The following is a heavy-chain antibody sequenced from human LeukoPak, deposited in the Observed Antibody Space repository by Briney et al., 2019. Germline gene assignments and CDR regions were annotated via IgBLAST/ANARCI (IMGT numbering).Heavy chain of an antibody. D-gene: IGHD6-19*01. V-gene: IGHV5-51*01. Sequence: NLGESLKISCKGSGYSFTSYWIGWVRQMPGKGLEWMGIIYPGDSDTTYNPSFQGQVTISADKSISTVYLQWSSLKASDTAMYYCARHGGSGLSANYFQHWGQGTLVTVSS. CDR1: GYSFTSYW. J-gene: IGHJ1*01. CDR2: IYPGDSDT. CDR3: ARHGGSGLSANYFQH.